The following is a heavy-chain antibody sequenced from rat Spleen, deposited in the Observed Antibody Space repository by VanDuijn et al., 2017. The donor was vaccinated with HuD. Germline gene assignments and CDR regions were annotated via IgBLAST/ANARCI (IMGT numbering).Heavy chain of an antibody. CDR3: VRQDTSGYSNWFTY. CDR1: GITFTNYW. V-gene: IGHV5-31*01. J-gene: IGHJ3*01. Sequence: EVQLVETGGGLVQPGRSLKLSCVASGITFTNYWMTWIRQAPGKGLEWIASITNTGDSTYYPDSVKGRFTISRDNAQSTLYFLMDSLRSEDTATYYCVRQDTSGYSNWFTYWGQGTLVTVSS. CDR2: ITNTGDST. D-gene: IGHD4-3*01.